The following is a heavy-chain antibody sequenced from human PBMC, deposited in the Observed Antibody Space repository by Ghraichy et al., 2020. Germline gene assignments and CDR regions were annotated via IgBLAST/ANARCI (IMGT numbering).Heavy chain of an antibody. Sequence: TLSLTCTVSGGSISSYYWSWIRQPPGKGLEWIGYIYYSGSTNYNPSLKSRVTISVDTSKNQFSLKLSSVTAADTAVYYCATSSGSYYADAFDIWGQGTMVTVSS. CDR2: IYYSGST. J-gene: IGHJ3*02. D-gene: IGHD1-26*01. CDR3: ATSSGSYYADAFDI. V-gene: IGHV4-59*01. CDR1: GGSISSYY.